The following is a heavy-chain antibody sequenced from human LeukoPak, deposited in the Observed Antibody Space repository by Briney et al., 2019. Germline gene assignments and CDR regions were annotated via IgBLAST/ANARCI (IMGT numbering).Heavy chain of an antibody. V-gene: IGHV3-23*01. Sequence: GGSLRLSCAASGFTFSSYAMSLVRQAPGKGLEWVSSININGGTTYYADSVKGRFTISRDNSKNTLYLQMNSLRAEDTALYYCAKDGGSSCGGDCYPYWGQGTLVTVSS. CDR1: GFTFSSYA. CDR3: AKDGGSSCGGDCYPY. CDR2: ININGGTT. D-gene: IGHD2-21*02. J-gene: IGHJ4*02.